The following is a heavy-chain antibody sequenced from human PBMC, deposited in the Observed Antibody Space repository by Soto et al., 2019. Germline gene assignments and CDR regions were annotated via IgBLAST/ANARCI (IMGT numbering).Heavy chain of an antibody. CDR1: GYTFTSYA. D-gene: IGHD6-19*01. CDR2: INAGNGNT. Sequence: GASVKVSFKASGYTFTSYAMHWVCQAPGQRLEWMGWINAGNGNTKYSQKFQGRVTITRDTSASTAYMELSSLRSEDTAVYYCARRGYSSGWSPFDYWGQGTLVTVSS. V-gene: IGHV1-3*01. J-gene: IGHJ4*02. CDR3: ARRGYSSGWSPFDY.